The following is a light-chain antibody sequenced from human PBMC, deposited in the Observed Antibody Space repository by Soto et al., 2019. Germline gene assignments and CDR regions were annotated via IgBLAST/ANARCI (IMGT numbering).Light chain of an antibody. J-gene: IGKJ1*01. CDR3: QQYKSWT. CDR1: QSISSW. Sequence: DIQMTQSPSTLSASVGDRVTITCRASQSISSWLAWYQQKPGKAPKLLIYDASSLESGVPSRFSGSGSGTESTLTISSLQPDEFATYYCQQYKSWTFGQGTKV. CDR2: DAS. V-gene: IGKV1-5*01.